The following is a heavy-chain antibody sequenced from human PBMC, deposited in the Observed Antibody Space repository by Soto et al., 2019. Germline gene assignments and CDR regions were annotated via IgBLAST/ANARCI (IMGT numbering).Heavy chain of an antibody. CDR1: GGTFSSYA. J-gene: IGHJ4*02. D-gene: IGHD3-9*01. CDR3: ARASLLTGYLYYFDY. Sequence: SVKVSCKASGGTFSSYAISWVRQAPGQGLEWMGGIIPIFGTANYAQKFQGRVTITADESTSTAYMELSSLRSEDTAVYYCARASLLTGYLYYFDYWGQGTLVTVSS. CDR2: IIPIFGTA. V-gene: IGHV1-69*13.